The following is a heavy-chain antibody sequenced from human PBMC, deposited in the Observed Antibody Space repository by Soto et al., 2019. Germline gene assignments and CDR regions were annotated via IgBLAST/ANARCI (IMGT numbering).Heavy chain of an antibody. CDR3: ARCRPYCSGGSCDRGFYYDYYYMDV. Sequence: EVQLVESGGGLVQPGGSLRLSCAASGFTVSSNYMSWVRQAPGKGLEWVSVIYSGGSTYYADSVKGRFTISRDNSKNTLYLQMNSLRAEDTAVYYCARCRPYCSGGSCDRGFYYDYYYMDVWGKGTTVTVSS. J-gene: IGHJ6*03. CDR1: GFTVSSNY. V-gene: IGHV3-66*01. D-gene: IGHD2-15*01. CDR2: IYSGGST.